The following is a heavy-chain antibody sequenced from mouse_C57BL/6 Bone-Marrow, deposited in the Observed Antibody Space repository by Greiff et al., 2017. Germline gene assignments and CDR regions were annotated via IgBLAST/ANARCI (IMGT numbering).Heavy chain of an antibody. D-gene: IGHD2-5*01. CDR3: ARTYYSNYLAY. Sequence: VQLKESGAELVKPGASVKLSCTASGFNIKDYYMHWVKQRTEQGLEWIGRIDPEDGETKYAPRFQGKDTITADTSSNTADLQLSSLTSEDTAVYYGARTYYSNYLAYWGQGTLVTVSA. J-gene: IGHJ3*01. CDR2: IDPEDGET. V-gene: IGHV14-2*01. CDR1: GFNIKDYY.